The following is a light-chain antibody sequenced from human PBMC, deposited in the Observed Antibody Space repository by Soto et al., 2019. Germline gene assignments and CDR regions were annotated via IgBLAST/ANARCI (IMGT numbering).Light chain of an antibody. Sequence: EIVMTQSPGTLSVSPGERATLSCRASQSVSSSLDWYQQKPGQAPRLLIYRASTRATDIPARFSGSGSGTEFTLTISSLRTEDFEVYYCQQYNSWPYTFGQGTKLEIK. CDR3: QQYNSWPYT. CDR2: RAS. V-gene: IGKV3-15*01. J-gene: IGKJ2*01. CDR1: QSVSSS.